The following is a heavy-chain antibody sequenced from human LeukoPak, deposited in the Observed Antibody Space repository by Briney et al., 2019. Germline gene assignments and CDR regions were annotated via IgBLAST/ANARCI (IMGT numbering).Heavy chain of an antibody. V-gene: IGHV1-69*05. CDR1: GGTFSSYA. Sequence: ASVKVSCKASGGTFSSYAISWVRQAPGQGLEWMGGIIPIFGTANYAQKFQGRVTITTDESTSTAYMELSSLRSEDTAVYYCALTQRVNENTAMDHFDYWGQGTLVTVSS. D-gene: IGHD5-18*01. J-gene: IGHJ4*02. CDR2: IIPIFGTA. CDR3: ALTQRVNENTAMDHFDY.